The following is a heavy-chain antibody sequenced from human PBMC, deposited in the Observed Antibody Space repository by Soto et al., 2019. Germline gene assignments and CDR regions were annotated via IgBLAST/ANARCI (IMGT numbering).Heavy chain of an antibody. CDR1: GFNFDNYG. CDR2: ITYDGSFQ. Sequence: GGSLRLSCQASGFNFDNYGMHWVRQAPGKGLEWVAVITYDGSFQYYTDSVKGRFTISRDNSKNTLSLHLNTLKPEDTAVYHCAKDRVGGTFYTPLAFWGQGTLVTVSS. V-gene: IGHV3-30*18. D-gene: IGHD1-7*01. CDR3: AKDRVGGTFYTPLAF. J-gene: IGHJ4*02.